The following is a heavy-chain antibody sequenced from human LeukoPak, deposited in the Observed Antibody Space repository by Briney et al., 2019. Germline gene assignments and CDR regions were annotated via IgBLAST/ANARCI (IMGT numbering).Heavy chain of an antibody. CDR3: ARGFRPLWPSDY. V-gene: IGHV4-34*01. CDR1: GGSFSGYY. CDR2: INHSGST. Sequence: SETLSLTCAVYGGSFSGYYWSWIRQPPGKGLEWIGKINHSGSTNYNPSLKSRVTISVDTSKSQFSLKLSSVTAADTAVYYCARGFRPLWPSDYWGQGTLVTVSS. J-gene: IGHJ4*02. D-gene: IGHD3-16*01.